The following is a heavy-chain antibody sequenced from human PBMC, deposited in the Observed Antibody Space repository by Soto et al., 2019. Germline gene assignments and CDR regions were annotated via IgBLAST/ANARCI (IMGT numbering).Heavy chain of an antibody. V-gene: IGHV3-30-3*01. CDR2: ISYDGSNK. J-gene: IGHJ4*02. D-gene: IGHD5-18*01. Sequence: QVQLVESGGGVVQPGRSLRLSCAASGFTFSSYVMHWVRQAPGKGLEWVAVISYDGSNKYYADSVKGRFTISRDNSKNTLYLQMNSLRAEDTAVYYCARDEFTAMVTLVDYWGQGTLVTVSS. CDR3: ARDEFTAMVTLVDY. CDR1: GFTFSSYV.